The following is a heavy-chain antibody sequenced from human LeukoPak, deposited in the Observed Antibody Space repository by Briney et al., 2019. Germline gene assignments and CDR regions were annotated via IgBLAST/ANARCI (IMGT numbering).Heavy chain of an antibody. V-gene: IGHV1-69*04. D-gene: IGHD3-10*01. Sequence: ASVKVPCKASGGTFSSYAISWVRQAPGQRLEWMGRIIPILGIANYAQKFQGRVTITADKSTSTAYMELSSLRSEDTAVYYCARDAGSMVRGVIPYGMDVWGQGTTVTVSS. CDR3: ARDAGSMVRGVIPYGMDV. CDR2: IIPILGIA. CDR1: GGTFSSYA. J-gene: IGHJ6*02.